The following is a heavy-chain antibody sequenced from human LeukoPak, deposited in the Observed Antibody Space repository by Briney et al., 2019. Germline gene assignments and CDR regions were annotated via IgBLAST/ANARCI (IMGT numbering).Heavy chain of an antibody. V-gene: IGHV3-72*01. CDR3: AREGEDWNYFDY. Sequence: PRGSLRLSCAASGFTLSSYSMNWVRQAPGKGLEWVGRTRNKANSYTTEYAASVKGRFTISRDDSKNLLYLQMNSLKTEDTAVYYCAREGEDWNYFDYWGQGTLVTVSS. CDR1: GFTLSSYS. D-gene: IGHD3-16*01. J-gene: IGHJ4*02. CDR2: TRNKANSYTT.